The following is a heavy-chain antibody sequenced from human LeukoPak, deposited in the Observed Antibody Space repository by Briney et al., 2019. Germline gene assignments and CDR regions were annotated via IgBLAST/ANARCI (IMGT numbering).Heavy chain of an antibody. CDR2: ISGSGGST. CDR1: GFTFSSYA. J-gene: IGHJ4*02. Sequence: GGSLRLSCAASGFTFSSYAMSWVRQAPGKGLEWVSAISGSGGSTYYADSVKGWFTISRDNSKNTLYLQMNSLRAEDTAVYYCAKVSARLDLFDYWGQGTLVTVSS. D-gene: IGHD3-16*02. V-gene: IGHV3-23*01. CDR3: AKVSARLDLFDY.